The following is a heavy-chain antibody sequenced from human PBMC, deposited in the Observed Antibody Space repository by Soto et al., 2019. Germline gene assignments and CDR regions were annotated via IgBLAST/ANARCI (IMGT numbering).Heavy chain of an antibody. V-gene: IGHV1-8*01. D-gene: IGHD3-10*01. CDR2: VNPNSGNT. Sequence: QVQLVQSGAEVKKPGASVKVSCKDSGYTFTSYDINWVRQATGQGLEWMGWVNPNSGNTGDAQKFKGSVTMTRTTSIRTSYRELRSLRSEASAVDYCASAGGGFGIQGEYDYYYVDVWCKGTTVTVSS. CDR1: GYTFTSYD. J-gene: IGHJ6*03. CDR3: ASAGGGFGIQGEYDYYYVDV.